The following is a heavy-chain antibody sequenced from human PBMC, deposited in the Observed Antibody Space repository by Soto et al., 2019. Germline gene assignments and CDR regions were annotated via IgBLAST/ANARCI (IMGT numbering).Heavy chain of an antibody. CDR2: IYDRENT. CDR3: ARGPSDDKVDY. CDR1: GGSMNIGYYV. V-gene: IGHV4-30-4*01. D-gene: IGHD1-1*01. Sequence: SETLSLTCSVSGGSMNIGYYVWSWIRQPPGKGLEWIGHIYDRENTYNNPSLQSRVTISVDTSKNQFSLHLTSVTAADTAVYYCARGPSDDKVDYWGQGTLVTSPQ. J-gene: IGHJ4*02.